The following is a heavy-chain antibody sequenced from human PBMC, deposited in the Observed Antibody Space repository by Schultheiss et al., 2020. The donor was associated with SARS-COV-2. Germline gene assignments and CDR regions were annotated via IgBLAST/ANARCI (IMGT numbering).Heavy chain of an antibody. J-gene: IGHJ6*02. V-gene: IGHV4-39*07. D-gene: IGHD2-2*01. CDR2: INHSGST. Sequence: SETLSLTCAVSGGSISSGGYYWGWIRQPPGKGLEWIGEINHSGSTNYNPSLKSRVTISVDKSKNQFSLKLSSVTAADTAVYYCARVRTGYCSSTSCYGYYGMDVWGQGTTVTVSS. CDR1: GGSISSGGYY. CDR3: ARVRTGYCSSTSCYGYYGMDV.